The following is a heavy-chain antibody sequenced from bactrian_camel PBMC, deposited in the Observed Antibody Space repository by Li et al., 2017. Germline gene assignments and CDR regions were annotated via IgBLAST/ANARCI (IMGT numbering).Heavy chain of an antibody. CDR1: GFTFSSYW. V-gene: IGHV3S1*01. D-gene: IGHD6*01. J-gene: IGHJ6*01. CDR2: ITWSGDRT. Sequence: HVQLLESGGGSVQAGGSLRLSCAASGFTFSSYWMYWVRQAPGKGLEWVAGITWSGDRTIYADSVKGRFTMSRDNVKNILYLEVNSLNVEDTAVYYCVRDWGYADRWYVDLGYWTQGTQVTVS. CDR3: VRDWGYADRWYVDLGY.